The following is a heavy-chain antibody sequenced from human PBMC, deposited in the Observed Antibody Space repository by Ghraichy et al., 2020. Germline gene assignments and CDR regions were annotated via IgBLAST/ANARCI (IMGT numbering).Heavy chain of an antibody. J-gene: IGHJ4*02. D-gene: IGHD3-10*01. V-gene: IGHV4-34*01. CDR3: TRGYYYDSGYYYHDY. CDR2: INHSGYT. CDR1: GGSFSDYY. Sequence: SETLSLTCAVYGGSFSDYYWSWIRQPPGKGLEWIGEINHSGYTNYNPSLKSRVTISIDTSKNQFSLKLSSVTAADTSVYYCTRGYYYDSGYYYHDYWGQGTLVTVSS.